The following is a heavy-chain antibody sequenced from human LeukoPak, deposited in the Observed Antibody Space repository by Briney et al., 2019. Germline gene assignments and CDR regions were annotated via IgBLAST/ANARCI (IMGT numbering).Heavy chain of an antibody. D-gene: IGHD5/OR15-5a*01. Sequence: SETLSLTCTVSGGSISSSSYYWGWIRQPPGKGLEWIGSIYYSGSTYYNPSLKSRVTISVDMSKNQFSLKLGSVTAADTAVYYCASTAGHSVKDWGQGTLVTVSS. CDR1: GGSISSSSYY. J-gene: IGHJ4*02. V-gene: IGHV4-39*01. CDR2: IYYSGST. CDR3: ASTAGHSVKD.